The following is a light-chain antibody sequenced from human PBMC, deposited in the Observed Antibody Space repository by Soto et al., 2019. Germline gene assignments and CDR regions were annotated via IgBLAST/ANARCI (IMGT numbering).Light chain of an antibody. J-gene: IGLJ1*01. V-gene: IGLV2-8*01. CDR3: SSYAGSNLLYV. CDR1: SSDVGGYNY. CDR2: EVS. Sequence: QSVLTQPPSASGSPGQSVTISCTGTSSDVGGYNYVSWYQQHPGKAPKLMIYEVSKRPSGVPDRFSGSKSGNTASLTVSGLQAEDEADHYCSSYAGSNLLYVFGTGTKLTVL.